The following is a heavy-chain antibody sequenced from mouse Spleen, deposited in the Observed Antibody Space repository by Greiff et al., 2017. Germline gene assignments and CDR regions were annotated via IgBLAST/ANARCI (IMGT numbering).Heavy chain of an antibody. J-gene: IGHJ4*01. CDR1: GFTFSSYA. Sequence: EVQLVESGGGLVKPGGSLKLSCAASGFTFSSYAMSWVRQTPEKRLEWVATISSGGSYTYYPDSVKGRFTISRDNAKNTLYLQMSSLRSEDTAMYYCARHPQYGNDYYAMDYWGQGTSVTVSS. V-gene: IGHV5-9-3*01. CDR2: ISSGGSYT. D-gene: IGHD2-10*02. CDR3: ARHPQYGNDYYAMDY.